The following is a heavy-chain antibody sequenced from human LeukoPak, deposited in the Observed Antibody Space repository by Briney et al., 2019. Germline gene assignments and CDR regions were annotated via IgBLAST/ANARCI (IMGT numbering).Heavy chain of an antibody. CDR2: ISSSSSYI. CDR1: GFTFSSYS. J-gene: IGHJ4*02. Sequence: PGGSLRLSCAASGFTFSSYSMNWVRQAPGKGLEWVSSISSSSSYIYYADSVKGRFTISRDNAKNSLYLQMNSLRAEDTAVYYCARMAGDSSGYNPIDYWGQGTLVTVSS. CDR3: ARMAGDSSGYNPIDY. D-gene: IGHD3-22*01. V-gene: IGHV3-21*01.